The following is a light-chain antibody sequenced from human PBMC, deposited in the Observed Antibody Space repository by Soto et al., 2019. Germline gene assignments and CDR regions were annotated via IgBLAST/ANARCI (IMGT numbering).Light chain of an antibody. CDR2: EVS. CDR3: SSYTSITTLV. V-gene: IGLV2-14*01. J-gene: IGLJ1*01. Sequence: QSVLTQPASVSGSPGQSITISCTGTSSDVGGYNYVSWYQQHPGKAPKLMIYEVSNRPSGVPNRFSGSKSGNTASLTISGLQAEDEADYYCSSYTSITTLVFGTGTKVTVL. CDR1: SSDVGGYNY.